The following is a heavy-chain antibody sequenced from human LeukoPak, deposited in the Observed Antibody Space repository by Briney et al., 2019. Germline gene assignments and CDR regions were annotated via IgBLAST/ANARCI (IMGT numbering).Heavy chain of an antibody. CDR3: ARDPGNSAGTFDY. CDR1: EFTFNKYA. J-gene: IGHJ4*02. D-gene: IGHD2/OR15-2a*01. CDR2: VRAGGETT. V-gene: IGHV3-23*01. Sequence: GGSLRLSCVASEFTFNKYAMSWVRQAPGKGLEWVSVVRAGGETTYADSVKGRFTISRDNSKNTVYLQMNSLRAEDTAVYYCARDPGNSAGTFDYWGQGTLVTVSS.